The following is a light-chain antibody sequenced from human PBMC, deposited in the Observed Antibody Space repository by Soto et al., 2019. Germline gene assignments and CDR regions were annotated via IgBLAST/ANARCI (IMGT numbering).Light chain of an antibody. CDR2: DAS. CDR1: RSINSY. Sequence: IVLTQSPATLSLSPGERATLSCRASRSINSYLAWYQQKPGQAPRLLIYDASNRATGIPARFSGSGSETDFTLTISSLEPEDFAVYYCQQRDTWPPFTFGQGTKLEIK. CDR3: QQRDTWPPFT. V-gene: IGKV3-11*01. J-gene: IGKJ2*01.